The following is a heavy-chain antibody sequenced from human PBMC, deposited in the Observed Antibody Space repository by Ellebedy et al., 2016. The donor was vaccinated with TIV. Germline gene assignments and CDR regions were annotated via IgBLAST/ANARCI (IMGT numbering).Heavy chain of an antibody. V-gene: IGHV1-3*01. CDR3: AKDYSSSWYWLDP. CDR2: INAGNGNL. Sequence: AASVKVSCKASGYIFTGYGVHWLRQAPGQKIEWMGWINAGNGNLKYSQTFQDRVTITRDTGATTVYMELRSLRSEDTAVYYCAKDYSSSWYWLDPWGQGTLVTVSS. CDR1: GYIFTGYG. D-gene: IGHD6-13*01. J-gene: IGHJ5*02.